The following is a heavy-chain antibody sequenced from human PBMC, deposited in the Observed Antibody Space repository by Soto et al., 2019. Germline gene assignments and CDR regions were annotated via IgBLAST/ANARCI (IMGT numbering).Heavy chain of an antibody. V-gene: IGHV4-59*08. Sequence: PSETLSLTCTVSGGSISSYYWSWIRQPPGKGLEWIGYIYYSGSTNYNPSLKSRVTISVDTSKNQFSLKLSSVTAADTAVYYCASHLRYFDWLLPYYFDYWGQGTLVTVSS. J-gene: IGHJ4*02. CDR3: ASHLRYFDWLLPYYFDY. D-gene: IGHD3-9*01. CDR1: GGSISSYY. CDR2: IYYSGST.